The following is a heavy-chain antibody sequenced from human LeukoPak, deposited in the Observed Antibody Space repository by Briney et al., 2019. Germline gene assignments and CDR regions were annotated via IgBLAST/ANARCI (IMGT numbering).Heavy chain of an antibody. D-gene: IGHD1-14*01. CDR2: INSDGSST. CDR3: ARAHNQRGFSYYLDV. Sequence: QPGGSLRLSCAASGFTFSSYWMHWVRQTPGKGRGWLSHINSDGSSTSYADSVKGRFTISRDSAKNTLFLQMNSLRAEDTAVYYCARAHNQRGFSYYLDVWGKGTTVTVSS. CDR1: GFTFSSYW. V-gene: IGHV3-74*01. J-gene: IGHJ6*03.